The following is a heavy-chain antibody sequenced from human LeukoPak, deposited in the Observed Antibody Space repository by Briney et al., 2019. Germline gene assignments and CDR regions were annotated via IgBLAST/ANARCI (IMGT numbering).Heavy chain of an antibody. D-gene: IGHD6-19*01. CDR1: GFSFGTYA. CDR3: ARGYRGAVPDPEGDS. CDR2: ISNAAVTT. Sequence: GGSLRLSCAASGFSFGTYAMTWVRQAPGKGLDWVAIISNAAVTTYHAESVRGRFTISRDNSKNTLYLQMNSLRVEDTAVYYCARGYRGAVPDPEGDSWGQGTLVTVSS. V-gene: IGHV3-23*01. J-gene: IGHJ4*02.